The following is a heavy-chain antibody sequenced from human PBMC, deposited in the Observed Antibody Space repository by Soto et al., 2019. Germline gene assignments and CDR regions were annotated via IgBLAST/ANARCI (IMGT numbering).Heavy chain of an antibody. Sequence: QVQLQESGPGLVKPSQTLSLTCTVSGGSISSGGYYWYWIRQHPGKGLEWIGYIYYSGTTYYNPALQSRVTISVDPSKNQFSLKLSSVTAADTAVYYCAASCVACSGFNYYGMDVWGQGTTVTVSS. CDR1: GGSISSGGYY. V-gene: IGHV4-31*03. J-gene: IGHJ6*02. CDR2: IYYSGTT. D-gene: IGHD6-19*01. CDR3: AASCVACSGFNYYGMDV.